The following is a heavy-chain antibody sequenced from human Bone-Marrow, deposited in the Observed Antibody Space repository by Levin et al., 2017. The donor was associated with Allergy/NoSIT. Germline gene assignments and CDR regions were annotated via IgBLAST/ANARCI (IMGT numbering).Heavy chain of an antibody. D-gene: IGHD3-22*01. CDR2: ISSGSGTS. J-gene: IGHJ2*01. V-gene: IGHV3-48*01. Sequence: PGGSLRLSCAASGFSFNTYNMHWVRQAPGKGLECISYISSGSGTSDYADSVKGRFTISRDNANNSMYLQMNSRRAEDTAVYYCARETTYYFDSGGDLRAGWYFDLWGRGTLVTVSS. CDR3: ARETTYYFDSGGDLRAGWYFDL. CDR1: GFSFNTYN.